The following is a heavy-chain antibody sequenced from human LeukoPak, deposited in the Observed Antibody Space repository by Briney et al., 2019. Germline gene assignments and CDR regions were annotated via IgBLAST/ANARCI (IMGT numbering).Heavy chain of an antibody. Sequence: PGGSLRLSCAVSGFTFSRSGMHWVRQAPGKGLDWVAGISSDGSDQYYADSVKGRFTISRDNPKNTLYLQMNSLRAEDTAVYYCAKYESGNYIHYYGLDVWGQGTTVTVSS. J-gene: IGHJ6*02. CDR1: GFTFSRSG. CDR3: AKYESGNYIHYYGLDV. V-gene: IGHV3-30*18. CDR2: ISSDGSDQ. D-gene: IGHD1-26*01.